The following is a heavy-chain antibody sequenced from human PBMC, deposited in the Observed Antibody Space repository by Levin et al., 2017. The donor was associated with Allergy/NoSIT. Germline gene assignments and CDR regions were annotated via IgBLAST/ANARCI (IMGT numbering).Heavy chain of an antibody. J-gene: IGHJ4*02. V-gene: IGHV4-59*13. CDR2: ISYTGTS. CDR3: ARAGIKCRGGSCDDLPLAY. Sequence: GSLRLSCTVSGGPISGYYWSWIRQPPGKGLECIGFISYTGTSNYNPSLKSRVSISVDTSKNQFSLRLRSVTTADTAVYYCARAGIKCRGGSCDDLPLAYWGQGTLVSVSS. D-gene: IGHD2-15*01. CDR1: GGPISGYY.